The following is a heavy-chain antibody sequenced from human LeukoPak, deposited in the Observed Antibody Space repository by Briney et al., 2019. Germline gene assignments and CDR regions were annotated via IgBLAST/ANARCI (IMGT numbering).Heavy chain of an antibody. CDR1: GGSISGYY. CDR2: IYYSGST. CDR3: ARVCITMIDYNFDY. Sequence: PSGTLSLTCTVSGGSISGYYWSWIRQPPGKGLEWIGYIYYSGSTNYNPSLKSRVTISVDTSKNQFSLKLSSVTAADTAVYYCARVCITMIDYNFDYWGQGTLVTVSS. J-gene: IGHJ4*02. D-gene: IGHD3-22*01. V-gene: IGHV4-59*01.